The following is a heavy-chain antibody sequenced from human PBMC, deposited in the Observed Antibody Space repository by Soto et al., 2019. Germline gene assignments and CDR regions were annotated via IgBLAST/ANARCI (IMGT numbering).Heavy chain of an antibody. CDR2: ISSSSSYI. D-gene: IGHD6-13*01. Sequence: PGGSLRLSCAVSGFSLSSYSMNWVRQAPGKGLEWVSSISSSSSYIYYADSVKGRFTISRDNAKNSLYLQMNSLRAEDTAVYYCAREGWDSSSEGMDVWGQGTTVTVSS. CDR3: AREGWDSSSEGMDV. CDR1: GFSLSSYS. V-gene: IGHV3-21*01. J-gene: IGHJ6*02.